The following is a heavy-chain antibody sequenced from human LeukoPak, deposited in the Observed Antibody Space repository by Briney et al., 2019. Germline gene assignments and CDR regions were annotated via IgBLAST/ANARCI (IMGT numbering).Heavy chain of an antibody. CDR3: ARAGWIQLWYFDY. J-gene: IGHJ4*02. D-gene: IGHD5-18*01. V-gene: IGHV3-21*01. Sequence: GGSLRLSCAASGFTFSSYSMNWVRQAPGKGLEWVSSISGSSSYIYYADSVKGRFAISRDNAKNSLYLQMNSLRAEDTAVYYCARAGWIQLWYFDYWGQGTLVTVSS. CDR1: GFTFSSYS. CDR2: ISGSSSYI.